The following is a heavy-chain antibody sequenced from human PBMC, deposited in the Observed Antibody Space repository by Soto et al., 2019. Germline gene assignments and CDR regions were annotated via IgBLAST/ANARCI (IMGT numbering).Heavy chain of an antibody. CDR1: GGSISSGDYY. Sequence: QVQLQESGPGLVKPSQTLSLTCTVSGGSISSGDYYWSWIRQPPGKGLEWIGYIYHSGSTYYNPSRKSRGTISVHTAKNPFPLKLSSVTAADTAVYYCARERPDGARLDPWGQGTLVTVSS. CDR2: IYHSGST. D-gene: IGHD6-6*01. V-gene: IGHV4-30-4*01. J-gene: IGHJ5*02. CDR3: ARERPDGARLDP.